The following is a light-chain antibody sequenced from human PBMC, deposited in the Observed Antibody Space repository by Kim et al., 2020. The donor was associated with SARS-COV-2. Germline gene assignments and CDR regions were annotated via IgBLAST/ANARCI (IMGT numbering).Light chain of an antibody. J-gene: IGKJ4*01. Sequence: SPGERATLSCRASQNVINYVACYQPRPGQSPRLLIFAASYRAPGVPPRFSGSGSGTDFTLTISSLEPGDFGFYYCQQSRNWPSLSFGGGTKVDIK. CDR2: AAS. CDR1: QNVINY. V-gene: IGKV3-11*01. CDR3: QQSRNWPSLS.